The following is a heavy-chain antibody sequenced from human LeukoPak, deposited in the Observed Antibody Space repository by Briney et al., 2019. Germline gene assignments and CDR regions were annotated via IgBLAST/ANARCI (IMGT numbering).Heavy chain of an antibody. D-gene: IGHD6-13*01. CDR1: GGSISSSNW. J-gene: IGHJ4*02. Sequence: SETLSLTCAVSGGSISSSNWWSWVRQPPGKGLEWIGEIYHSGSTNYNPSLKSRVTISVDKSKNQFSLKLSSVTAADTAVYYCARVPYSSSWQPIDYWGQGTLVTVSS. CDR3: ARVPYSSSWQPIDY. CDR2: IYHSGST. V-gene: IGHV4-4*02.